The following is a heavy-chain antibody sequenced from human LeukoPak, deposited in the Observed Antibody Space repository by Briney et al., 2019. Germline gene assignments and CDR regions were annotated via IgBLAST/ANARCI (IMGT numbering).Heavy chain of an antibody. J-gene: IGHJ4*02. CDR1: GGTFSSYA. D-gene: IGHD6-19*01. V-gene: IGHV1-69*13. CDR2: IIPIFGTA. Sequence: SVKVSCKASGGTFSSYAISWVRQAPGQGLEWMGGIIPIFGTANYAQKFQGRVTITADESTSTAYMELSSLRSEDTAVYYCATGPALGLVPLDYWGQGTLVTVSS. CDR3: ATGPALGLVPLDY.